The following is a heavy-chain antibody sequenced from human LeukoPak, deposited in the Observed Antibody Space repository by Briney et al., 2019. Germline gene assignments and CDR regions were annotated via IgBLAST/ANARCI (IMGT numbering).Heavy chain of an antibody. CDR1: GFTVSSNY. D-gene: IGHD6-13*01. Sequence: GGSLSLSCAASGFTVSSNYMSWVRQAPGKGLEWVSVIYSGGSTYYADSVKGRFTISRDNSKNTLYLQMNSLRAEDTAVYYCARGGQQLLEYFDYWGQGTLVTVSS. J-gene: IGHJ4*02. CDR2: IYSGGST. CDR3: ARGGQQLLEYFDY. V-gene: IGHV3-53*01.